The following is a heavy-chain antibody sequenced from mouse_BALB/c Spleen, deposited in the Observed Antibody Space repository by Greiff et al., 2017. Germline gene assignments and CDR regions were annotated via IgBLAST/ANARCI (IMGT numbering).Heavy chain of an antibody. CDR3: ARSPRYGNYLAY. J-gene: IGHJ3*01. Sequence: EVKLVESGGGLVQPGGSRKLSCAASGFTFSSFGMHWVRQAPEKGLEWVAYISSGSSTIYYADTVKGRFTISRDNPKNTLFLQMTSLRSEDTAMYYCARSPRYGNYLAYWGQGTLVTVSA. CDR2: ISSGSSTI. D-gene: IGHD2-1*01. CDR1: GFTFSSFG. V-gene: IGHV5-17*02.